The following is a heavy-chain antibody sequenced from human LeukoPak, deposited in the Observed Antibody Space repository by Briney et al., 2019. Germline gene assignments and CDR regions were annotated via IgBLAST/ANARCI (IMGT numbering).Heavy chain of an antibody. D-gene: IGHD5-18*01. CDR2: ISAYNGNT. V-gene: IGHV1-18*01. J-gene: IGHJ4*02. Sequence: ASVKVSCKASGYTFTSYGISWVRQAPGQGLEWMGWISAYNGNTNYAQKLQGRVTMTTETSTSIAYVELRSLRSDDTAVYYCARDWAEGSYGPDYWGQGTLVTVSS. CDR1: GYTFTSYG. CDR3: ARDWAEGSYGPDY.